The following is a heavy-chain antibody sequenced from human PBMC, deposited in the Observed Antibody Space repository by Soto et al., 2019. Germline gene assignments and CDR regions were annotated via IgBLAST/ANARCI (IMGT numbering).Heavy chain of an antibody. CDR2: INNDGSDT. Sequence: EVHLVESGGGLVQPGGSLRLSCAASAFIFSSYWMHWVRQAPGKGLVWVSRINNDGSDTTYADSVKGRFTVSRDNTRNTLYLEMKSLRAEDTAVYYCSRDITVTPVYWGQGTLVTVSP. CDR3: SRDITVTPVY. V-gene: IGHV3-74*01. CDR1: AFIFSSYW. D-gene: IGHD1-20*01. J-gene: IGHJ4*02.